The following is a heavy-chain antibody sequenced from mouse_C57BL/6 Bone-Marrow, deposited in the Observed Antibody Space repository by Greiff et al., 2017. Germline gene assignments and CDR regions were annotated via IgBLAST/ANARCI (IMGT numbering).Heavy chain of an antibody. CDR3: ARQKEGTAWFAY. V-gene: IGHV1-62-2*01. J-gene: IGHJ3*01. CDR1: GYTFTEYT. D-gene: IGHD3-3*01. CDR2: FYPGSGSI. Sequence: QVHVKQSGAELVKPGASVKLSCKASGYTFTEYTIHWVKQRSGQGLEWIGWFYPGSGSIKYNEKFKDKATLTADKSSSTVYMELSRLTSEDSAVYFCARQKEGTAWFAYWGQGTLVTVSA.